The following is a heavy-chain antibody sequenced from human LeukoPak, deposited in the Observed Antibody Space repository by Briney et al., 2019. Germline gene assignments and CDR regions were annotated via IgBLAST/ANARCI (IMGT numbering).Heavy chain of an antibody. CDR3: ARDPPSSSGYPLGYFDY. J-gene: IGHJ4*02. Sequence: SGTLSLTCTVSGGSISSYYWSWIRQPPGKGLEWIGYIYYSGSTNYNPSLKSRVTISVDTSKNQFSLKLSSVTAADTAVYYCARDPPSSSGYPLGYFDYWGQGTLVTVSS. CDR2: IYYSGST. V-gene: IGHV4-59*01. CDR1: GGSISSYY. D-gene: IGHD3-22*01.